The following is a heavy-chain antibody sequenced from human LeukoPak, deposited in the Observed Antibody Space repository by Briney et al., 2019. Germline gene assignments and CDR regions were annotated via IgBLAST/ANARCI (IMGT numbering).Heavy chain of an antibody. CDR1: GGSFSSYY. Sequence: SETLSLTCAVYGGSFSSYYWSWIRQPPGEGLEWIGEINHSGNTYYNPTLKSRVTISVDTSKNQFSLELNSVTAADTAVYYCASEYNFGENWGQGTLVTVSS. CDR2: INHSGNT. CDR3: ASEYNFGEN. J-gene: IGHJ4*02. D-gene: IGHD1-1*01. V-gene: IGHV4-34*01.